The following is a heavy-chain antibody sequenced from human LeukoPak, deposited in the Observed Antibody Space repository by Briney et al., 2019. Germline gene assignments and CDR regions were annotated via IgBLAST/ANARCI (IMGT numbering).Heavy chain of an antibody. J-gene: IGHJ4*02. Sequence: SETLSLTCTVSGVSISSYYWSWIRQPPGKGLEWIGYIYTSGSTNYNPSLKSRVTISVDTSKNQFSLKLSSVTAADTAVYYCAAVVVPASFDYWGQGTLVTVSS. V-gene: IGHV4-4*09. CDR2: IYTSGST. CDR1: GVSISSYY. CDR3: AAVVVPASFDY. D-gene: IGHD2-2*01.